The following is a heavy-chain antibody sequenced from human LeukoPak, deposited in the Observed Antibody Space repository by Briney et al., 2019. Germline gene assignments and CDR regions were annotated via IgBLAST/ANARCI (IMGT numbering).Heavy chain of an antibody. J-gene: IGHJ4*02. CDR2: ISGSGGST. CDR1: GFTFSSYA. Sequence: GGSLRLSCAASGFTFSSYAMSWVRQAPGKGLEWVSAISGSGGSTYYEDSVKGRFTISRDNSKNTLYLQMNSLRAEDTAVYYCAKGANYYYDSSGYATFDYWGQGTLVTVSS. D-gene: IGHD3-22*01. V-gene: IGHV3-23*01. CDR3: AKGANYYYDSSGYATFDY.